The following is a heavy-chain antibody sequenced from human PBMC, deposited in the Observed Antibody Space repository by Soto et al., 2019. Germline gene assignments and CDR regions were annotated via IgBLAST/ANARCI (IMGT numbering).Heavy chain of an antibody. Sequence: GGSLRLSCVVSGFTFSTYSINWVRQAPGKGLEWVSSISSRSDIYYADSVKGRFTISRDNAKNSVSLQMNSLRAEDAAVYYCAREYTAWPLAYGLDVWGQGTTVTVSS. CDR2: ISSRSDI. V-gene: IGHV3-21*01. CDR3: AREYTAWPLAYGLDV. J-gene: IGHJ6*02. CDR1: GFTFSTYS. D-gene: IGHD2-2*02.